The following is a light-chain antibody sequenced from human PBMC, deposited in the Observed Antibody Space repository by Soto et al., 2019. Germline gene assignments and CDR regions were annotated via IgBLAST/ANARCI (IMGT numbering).Light chain of an antibody. CDR1: NSNIGSNF. Sequence: QSVLTQPPSASGTPGQRVTISCSGTNSNIGSNFVYWYQHLPGTTPKLLVFSYNQRPSGVPDRFSGSKSASSASLAISGLRSEVKADNYGAPWDATLGGWVFAEGPSSPS. CDR3: APWDATLGGWV. CDR2: SYN. J-gene: IGLJ3*02. V-gene: IGLV1-47*02.